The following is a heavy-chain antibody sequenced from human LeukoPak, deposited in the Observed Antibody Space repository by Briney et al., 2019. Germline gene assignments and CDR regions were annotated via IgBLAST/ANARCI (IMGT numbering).Heavy chain of an antibody. J-gene: IGHJ4*02. CDR1: GYTFTGYY. V-gene: IGHV1-2*06. Sequence: ASVKVSCKASGYTFTGYYMHWVRQAPGQGLEWMGRINPNSGGTNYAQKFQGRVTMTRDTSISTAYMELSRLGSDDTAVYYCAARHSSGYYRYFDYWGQGTLVTVSS. D-gene: IGHD3-22*01. CDR2: INPNSGGT. CDR3: AARHSSGYYRYFDY.